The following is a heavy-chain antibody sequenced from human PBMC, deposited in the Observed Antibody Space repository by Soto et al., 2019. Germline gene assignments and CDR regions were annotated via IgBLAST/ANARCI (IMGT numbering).Heavy chain of an antibody. CDR1: GGSISSYD. V-gene: IGHV4-59*01. CDR2: IYYSGST. Sequence: SETLSLTCTVSGGSISSYDWSWIRQPPGKGLEWIGYIYYSGSTNYNPSLKSRVTISVDTSKNQFSLKLSSVTAADTAVYYCASGPVDTAMAYSYYYGMDVWGQGTTLTVSS. J-gene: IGHJ6*01. CDR3: ASGPVDTAMAYSYYYGMDV. D-gene: IGHD5-18*01.